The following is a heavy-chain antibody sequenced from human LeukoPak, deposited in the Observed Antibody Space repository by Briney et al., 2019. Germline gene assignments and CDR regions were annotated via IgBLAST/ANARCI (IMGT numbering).Heavy chain of an antibody. D-gene: IGHD3-10*01. CDR1: GFTFSDYY. J-gene: IGHJ3*02. V-gene: IGHV3-11*06. Sequence: PGGSLRLSCAASGFTFSDYYMSWIRQAPVKGLEWVSYISSSSYTNYADSVKGRFTISRDNAKNSLYLQMNSLRAEDTAVYYCARDRSRGYYGSGSYYEGAFDIWGQGTMVTVSS. CDR2: ISSSSYT. CDR3: ARDRSRGYYGSGSYYEGAFDI.